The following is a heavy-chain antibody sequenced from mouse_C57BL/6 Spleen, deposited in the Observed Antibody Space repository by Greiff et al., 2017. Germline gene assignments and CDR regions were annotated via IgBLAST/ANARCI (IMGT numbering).Heavy chain of an antibody. CDR1: GYTFTTYP. CDR2: FHPYNDDT. J-gene: IGHJ1*03. CDR3: ARGGYDWYFDV. Sequence: VKLMESGAELVKPGASVKMSFKASGYTFTTYPIEWMKQNHGKSLEWIGNFHPYNDDTKYNEKFKGKATLTVEKSSSTVYLELSRLTSDDSAVYYCARGGYDWYFDVWGTGTTVTVSS. D-gene: IGHD2-2*01. V-gene: IGHV1-47*01.